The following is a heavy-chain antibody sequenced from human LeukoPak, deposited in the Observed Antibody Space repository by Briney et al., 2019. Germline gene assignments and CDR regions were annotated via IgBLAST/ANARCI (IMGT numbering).Heavy chain of an antibody. CDR3: AKAEMTTVGPGYYGMDV. CDR1: GFTFSSYS. Sequence: GGSLRLSCAASGFTFSSYSMNWVRQAPGKGLEWVSSISSSSSYIYYADSVKGRFTISRDNSKNTLYLQLNSLRADDTAVYYCAKAEMTTVGPGYYGMDVWGQGTTVTVSS. CDR2: ISSSSSYI. D-gene: IGHD4-23*01. V-gene: IGHV3-21*04. J-gene: IGHJ6*02.